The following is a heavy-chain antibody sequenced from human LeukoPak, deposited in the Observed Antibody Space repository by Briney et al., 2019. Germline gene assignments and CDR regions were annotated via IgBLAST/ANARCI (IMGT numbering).Heavy chain of an antibody. J-gene: IGHJ4*02. Sequence: PGGALRLSCVGSGFSFSSYWMTWVRQAPGKGLEWVAHIMDDGSEKYSLDSVKSRVTTSRDNATNKLYLLMSSLRAEVTAVYYWARARIDYWGQGTMVTVSS. CDR3: ARARIDY. CDR1: GFSFSSYW. D-gene: IGHD1-14*01. V-gene: IGHV3-7*04. CDR2: IMDDGSEK.